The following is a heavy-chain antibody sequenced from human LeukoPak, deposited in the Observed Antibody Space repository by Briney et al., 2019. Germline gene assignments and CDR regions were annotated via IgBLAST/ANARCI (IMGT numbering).Heavy chain of an antibody. CDR3: ARGTAMVTRGFDY. V-gene: IGHV4-30-4*01. CDR1: GGSISSGDYY. CDR2: IYYSGST. D-gene: IGHD5-18*01. Sequence: PSQTLSLTCTVSGGSISSGDYYWSWIRQPPGKGLEWIGYIYYSGSTYYNPSLKSRVTISVDTSKNQFSLKLSSVTAADTAVYYCARGTAMVTRGFDYWGQGTLVTVSS. J-gene: IGHJ4*02.